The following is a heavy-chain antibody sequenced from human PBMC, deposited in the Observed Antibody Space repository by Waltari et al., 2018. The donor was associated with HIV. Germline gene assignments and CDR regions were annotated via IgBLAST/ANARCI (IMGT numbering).Heavy chain of an antibody. Sequence: EVQLMESGGGLVQSGGSLRLSCAASGFTFTNYWMSWVRQKPGKGLEGVAYIKDDESEKYYMGSVKGRFTISRDNAKNSMFLQMNSLRAEDTAVYYCARIGTFPHNYAIDFWGQGTTVTVSS. CDR2: IKDDESEK. V-gene: IGHV3-7*01. J-gene: IGHJ6*02. CDR3: ARIGTFPHNYAIDF. D-gene: IGHD1-26*01. CDR1: GFTFTNYW.